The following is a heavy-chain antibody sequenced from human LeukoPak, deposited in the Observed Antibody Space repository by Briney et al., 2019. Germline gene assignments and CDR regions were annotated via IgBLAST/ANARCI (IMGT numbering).Heavy chain of an antibody. D-gene: IGHD3-9*01. CDR2: ISAYNGNT. J-gene: IGHJ5*02. CDR3: ARVYDILTGYGGWFDP. V-gene: IGHV1-18*01. Sequence: ASVKVSCKASGYTLTTYGISCVRQAPGQALEWMGWISAYNGNTNYAQKLQGRVTMTTDTSTSTAYMELRSLRSDDTAVYYCARVYDILTGYGGWFDPWGQGTLVTVCS. CDR1: GYTLTTYG.